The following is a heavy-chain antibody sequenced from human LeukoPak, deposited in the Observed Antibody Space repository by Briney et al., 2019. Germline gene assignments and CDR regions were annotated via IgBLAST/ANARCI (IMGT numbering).Heavy chain of an antibody. J-gene: IGHJ3*02. CDR1: GFTFSSYS. CDR2: ISSSSSYI. V-gene: IGHV3-21*01. CDR3: ARGYCSGGSCYLNAFDI. Sequence: GSLRLSCAASGFTFSSYSMNWVRQAPGKGLEWVSSISSSSSYIFYADSVKGRFTISRDNAKNSLDLQMNSLRAEDTAVYYCARGYCSGGSCYLNAFDIWGQGTMVTVSS. D-gene: IGHD2-15*01.